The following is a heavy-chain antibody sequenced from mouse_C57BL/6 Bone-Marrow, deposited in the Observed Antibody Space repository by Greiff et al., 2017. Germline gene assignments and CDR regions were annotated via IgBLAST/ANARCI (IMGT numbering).Heavy chain of an antibody. CDR2: FYPGRGSI. J-gene: IGHJ4*01. D-gene: IGHD3-2*02. Sequence: QVQLQQSGAELVKPGASVKLSCTASGYTFTEYPIHWVQQSSGQGLEWIGWFYPGRGSIKYNETFKDTATLTADKSTSTVYMELSRLVAEDSAVYVCSSHEEGTAQSTDYYAMDYWGQGTSGTVSS. CDR1: GYTFTEYP. CDR3: SSHEEGTAQSTDYYAMDY. V-gene: IGHV1-62-2*01.